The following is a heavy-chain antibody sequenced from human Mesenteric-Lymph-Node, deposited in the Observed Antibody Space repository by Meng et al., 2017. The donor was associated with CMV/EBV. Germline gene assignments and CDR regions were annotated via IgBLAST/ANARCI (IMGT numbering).Heavy chain of an antibody. V-gene: IGHV3-23*01. CDR3: AKDMYSSGWHFFDF. D-gene: IGHD6-19*01. CDR1: GFTFSSYS. J-gene: IGHJ4*02. CDR2: ISGSGVNI. Sequence: GGSLRLSCAASGFTFSSYSMNWVRQTPGKGLEWVLVISGSGVNILYADSVKGRFTISRDNSQNTLYLQMNSLRAEDTAVYYCAKDMYSSGWHFFDFWGQGALVTVSS.